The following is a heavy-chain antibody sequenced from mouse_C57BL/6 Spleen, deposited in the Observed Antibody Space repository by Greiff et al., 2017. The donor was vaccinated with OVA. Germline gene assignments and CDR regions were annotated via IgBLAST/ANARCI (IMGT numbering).Heavy chain of an antibody. CDR3: ARGGTTVVATPASY. CDR1: GYSITSGYY. D-gene: IGHD1-1*01. V-gene: IGHV3-6*01. Sequence: EVKLVESGPGLVKPSQSLSLTCSVTGYSITSGYYWNWIRQFPGNKLEWMGYISYDGSNNYNPSLKNRISVTRDTSKNQFFLKLNSVTTEDTATYYCARGGTTVVATPASYWGQGTLVTVSA. CDR2: ISYDGSN. J-gene: IGHJ3*01.